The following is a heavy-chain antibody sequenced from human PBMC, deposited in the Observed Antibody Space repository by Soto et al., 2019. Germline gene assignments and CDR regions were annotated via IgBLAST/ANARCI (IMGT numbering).Heavy chain of an antibody. CDR1: GGSFSGYY. CDR3: ALGRGSLPYFDY. V-gene: IGHV4-34*01. J-gene: IGHJ4*02. CDR2: INHSGST. D-gene: IGHD2-15*01. Sequence: QVQLQQWGAGLLKPSETLSLTCAVYGGSFSGYYWSWIRQPPGKGLEWIGEINHSGSTNYNPSLKSRVTISVDTSKNQFSLKLSSVTAADTAVYYCALGRGSLPYFDYWGQGTLVTVSS.